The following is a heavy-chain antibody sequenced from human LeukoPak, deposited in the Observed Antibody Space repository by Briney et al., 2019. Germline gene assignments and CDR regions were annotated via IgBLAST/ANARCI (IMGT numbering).Heavy chain of an antibody. CDR3: ARVVATIGIDY. CDR2: IYYSGST. D-gene: IGHD5-12*01. J-gene: IGHJ4*02. CDR1: GGSISSGDYY. V-gene: IGHV4-30-4*08. Sequence: SETLSPTCTVSGGSISSGDYYWSWIRQPPGKGLEWIGYIYYSGSTYYNPSLKSRVTISVDTSKNQFSLKLSSVTAADTAVYYCARVVATIGIDYWGQGTLVTVSS.